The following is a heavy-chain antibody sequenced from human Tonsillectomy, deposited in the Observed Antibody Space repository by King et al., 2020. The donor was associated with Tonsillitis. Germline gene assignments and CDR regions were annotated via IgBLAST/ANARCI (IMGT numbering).Heavy chain of an antibody. CDR2: IISSGSTI. Sequence: VQLVESGGGLVQPGGSLILSCAASGFTFSSYEMNLVRQAPGKGLEWVSYIISSGSTIYYADSVKGRFTISRDNAKNSLYLQMNSLRAEDTAVYYCARDSTAAAGTFDYWGQGTLVTVSS. J-gene: IGHJ4*02. CDR3: ARDSTAAAGTFDY. V-gene: IGHV3-48*03. D-gene: IGHD6-13*01. CDR1: GFTFSSYE.